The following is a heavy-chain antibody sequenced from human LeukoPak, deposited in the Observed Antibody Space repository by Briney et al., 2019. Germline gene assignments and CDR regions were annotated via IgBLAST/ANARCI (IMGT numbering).Heavy chain of an antibody. J-gene: IGHJ1*01. D-gene: IGHD6-13*01. Sequence: ASVKVSCKASGYTFTNYAINWVRRAPGQGLEWMGWINTNTGNPTYVQGFTGRFVFSLDTSVSTAYLQISSLKAEDTAVYYCARTLTVAGGKYFQHWGQGTLVTVSS. CDR3: ARTLTVAGGKYFQH. CDR1: GYTFTNYA. CDR2: INTNTGNP. V-gene: IGHV7-4-1*02.